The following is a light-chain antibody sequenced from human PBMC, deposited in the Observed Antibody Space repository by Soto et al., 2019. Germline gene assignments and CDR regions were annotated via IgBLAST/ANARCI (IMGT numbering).Light chain of an antibody. J-gene: IGKJ3*01. Sequence: DIQVTQSPSSLSASVGERVTITCRASQGVGDRLGWYQQKPGNAPKRLIYATSNLERGVPSRFRGSGSWTEFTLTISSLLPEDLASYYCLQHNSFPFAFGPGTKV. V-gene: IGKV1-17*01. CDR3: LQHNSFPFA. CDR1: QGVGDR. CDR2: ATS.